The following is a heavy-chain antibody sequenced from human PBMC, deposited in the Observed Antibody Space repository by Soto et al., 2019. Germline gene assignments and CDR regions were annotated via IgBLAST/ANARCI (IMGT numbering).Heavy chain of an antibody. D-gene: IGHD3-10*01. V-gene: IGHV4-59*01. CDR3: ARDYHWFEEPYFDY. Sequence: TLSLTCTVSGGSISSYYWSWIRQPPGKGLEWIGYIYYSGSTNYNPSLKSRVTISVDTSKNQFSLKLSSVTAADTAVYYCARDYHWFEEPYFDYWGQGTLVTVSS. CDR1: GGSISSYY. J-gene: IGHJ4*02. CDR2: IYYSGST.